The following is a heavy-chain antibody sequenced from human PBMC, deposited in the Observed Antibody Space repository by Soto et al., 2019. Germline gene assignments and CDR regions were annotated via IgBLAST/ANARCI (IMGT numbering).Heavy chain of an antibody. J-gene: IGHJ4*02. CDR1: GYTFTNYY. CDR2: FTPGGGST. V-gene: IGHV1-46*01. Sequence: AASVKVSCKASGYTFTNYYMHWVRQAPGQGLEWMGIFTPGGGSTTYAQKFQGRVTMTRDTSTSTVYMELSSLRSDDTAVYYCARALPRSSGYSYGALDYWGQGTLVTVSS. D-gene: IGHD5-18*01. CDR3: ARALPRSSGYSYGALDY.